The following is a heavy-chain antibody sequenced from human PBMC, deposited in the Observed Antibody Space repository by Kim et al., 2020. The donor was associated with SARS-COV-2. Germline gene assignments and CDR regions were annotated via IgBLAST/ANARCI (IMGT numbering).Heavy chain of an antibody. CDR1: GGSFSGYY. J-gene: IGHJ4*02. V-gene: IGHV4-34*01. Sequence: SETLSLTCAVYGGSFSGYYWSWIRQPPGKGLEWIGEINHSGSTNYNPSLKSRVTISVDTSKNQFSLKLSSVTTADTAVYYCASPTTRWLQSPFGYWGQGTLVTVSS. CDR2: INHSGST. D-gene: IGHD4-4*01. CDR3: ASPTTRWLQSPFGY.